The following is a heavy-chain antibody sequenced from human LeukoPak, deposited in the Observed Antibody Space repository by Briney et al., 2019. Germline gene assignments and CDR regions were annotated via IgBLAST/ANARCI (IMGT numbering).Heavy chain of an antibody. CDR3: AKEGDIVVVPAANYFDY. CDR1: GFPFSNYA. J-gene: IGHJ4*02. CDR2: LISSGAVT. D-gene: IGHD2-2*01. Sequence: GGSLRLSCAASGFPFSNYAMSWVRQAPGKGLEWVSSLISSGAVTYYADSVKGRFTISRDNSKNTLYLQMNSLRAEDTAVYYCAKEGDIVVVPAANYFDYWGQGTLVTVSS. V-gene: IGHV3-23*01.